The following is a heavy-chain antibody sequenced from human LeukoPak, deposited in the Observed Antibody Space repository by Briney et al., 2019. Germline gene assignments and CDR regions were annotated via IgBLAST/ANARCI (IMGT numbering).Heavy chain of an antibody. D-gene: IGHD6-19*01. Sequence: GGSLRLSCAASGFTFSSYSMNWVRQAPGKGLEWISYISTSGDTISYADSVKGRFTISRDNARNSLYLQMNSLRAEDTAVYSCARRGVAGGYYFDYWGQGTLVTVSS. CDR1: GFTFSSYS. CDR2: ISTSGDTI. CDR3: ARRGVAGGYYFDY. J-gene: IGHJ4*02. V-gene: IGHV3-48*04.